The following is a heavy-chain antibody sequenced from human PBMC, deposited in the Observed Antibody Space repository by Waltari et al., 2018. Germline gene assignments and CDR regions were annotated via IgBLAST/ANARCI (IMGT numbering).Heavy chain of an antibody. J-gene: IGHJ3*01. CDR3: AKRIVGGPFDV. Sequence: QVHLVQSGAELRKPGSSVKVSCAASGGTFGTYAISWGRQAPGQGLEWMGGIIPSYGTPNYAQKFQGRVNVAADELTTTAYMELSSLRSDDTAVYYCAKRIVGGPFDVWGQGTMVTVSS. CDR1: GGTFGTYA. CDR2: IIPSYGTP. V-gene: IGHV1-69*12. D-gene: IGHD1-26*01.